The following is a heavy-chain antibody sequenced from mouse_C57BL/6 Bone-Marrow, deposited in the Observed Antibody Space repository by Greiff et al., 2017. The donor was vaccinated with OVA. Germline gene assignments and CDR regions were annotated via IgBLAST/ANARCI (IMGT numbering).Heavy chain of an antibody. CDR3: ARGHDGYSEFAY. J-gene: IGHJ3*01. Sequence: QVQLQQPGAELVMPGASVKLSCKASGYTFTSYWMHWVKQRPGQGLEWIGEIDPSDSYTNYTQKFKGKSTLTVDKSSSTAYMQRSSLTSEDSAVYYCARGHDGYSEFAYWGQGTLVTVSA. CDR2: IDPSDSYT. V-gene: IGHV1-69*01. CDR1: GYTFTSYW. D-gene: IGHD2-3*01.